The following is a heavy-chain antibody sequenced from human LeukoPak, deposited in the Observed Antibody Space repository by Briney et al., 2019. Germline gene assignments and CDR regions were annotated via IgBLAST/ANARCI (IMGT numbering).Heavy chain of an antibody. J-gene: IGHJ4*02. Sequence: GASVKVSCKASGGTFSSYAISWVRQAPGQGLEWMGGIIPIFGTANYAQKFQGRVTITADESTSTAYMELSSLRSEDTAVYYCASLGRSGYDLGQNYWGQGTLVTVSS. CDR1: GGTFSSYA. D-gene: IGHD5-12*01. V-gene: IGHV1-69*13. CDR2: IIPIFGTA. CDR3: ASLGRSGYDLGQNY.